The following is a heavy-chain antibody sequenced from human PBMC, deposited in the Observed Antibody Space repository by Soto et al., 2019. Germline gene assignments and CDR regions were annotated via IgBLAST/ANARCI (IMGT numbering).Heavy chain of an antibody. Sequence: EVQLLESGGGLVQPGGSLRLSCAASGFTFSNYAMTWVRQAPGKGLEWVSVITGSAGGTYFVDSVKGRFTISRDNSRNTVYLQMNSLRAEDTVVYYCAKRPLTAAGFDYWGQGTLVTVSS. CDR2: ITGSAGGT. J-gene: IGHJ4*02. CDR1: GFTFSNYA. CDR3: AKRPLTAAGFDY. V-gene: IGHV3-23*01. D-gene: IGHD6-13*01.